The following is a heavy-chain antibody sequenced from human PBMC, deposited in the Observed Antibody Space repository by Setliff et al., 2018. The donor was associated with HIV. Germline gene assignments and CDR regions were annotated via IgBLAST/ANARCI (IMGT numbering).Heavy chain of an antibody. D-gene: IGHD3-10*01. CDR2: IYYSGTT. Sequence: SETLSLTCTVSGGSISSSSYYWGWIRQPPGKGLEWIGSIYYSGTTYYNPSLKSRVTISVDKSKNQFSLKLSSVTAADTAVYYCARHVEYMVQGVITHYYYYYMDVWGKGTTVTVSS. J-gene: IGHJ6*03. CDR1: GGSISSSSYY. V-gene: IGHV4-39*01. CDR3: ARHVEYMVQGVITHYYYYYMDV.